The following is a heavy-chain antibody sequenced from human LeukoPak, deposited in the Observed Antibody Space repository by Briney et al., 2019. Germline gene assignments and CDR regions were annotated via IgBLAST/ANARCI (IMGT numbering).Heavy chain of an antibody. Sequence: SETLSLTCTVSGGSISSSSYYWGWIRQPPGKGLEWIGSIYYSGSTYYNPSLKSRVTISIDTSKNQFSLKLSSVTAADTAVYYCARTFSSSWSNAVNWFDPWGQGTLVTVSS. D-gene: IGHD6-13*01. CDR1: GGSISSSSYY. CDR2: IYYSGST. J-gene: IGHJ5*02. CDR3: ARTFSSSWSNAVNWFDP. V-gene: IGHV4-39*07.